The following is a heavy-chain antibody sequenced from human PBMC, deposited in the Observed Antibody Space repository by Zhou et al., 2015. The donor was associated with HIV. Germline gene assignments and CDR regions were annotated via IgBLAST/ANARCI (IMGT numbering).Heavy chain of an antibody. Sequence: QVQLVQSGTEVRKPGASVNVSCKASGYDFTNYGIAWVRQAPGQGLEWMGGIIPIFGTANYAQKFQGRVTITADESTSTAYMELSSLRSEDTAVYYCARREEGCSSTSCPFDYWGQGTLVTVSS. CDR2: IIPIFGTA. J-gene: IGHJ4*02. CDR3: ARREEGCSSTSCPFDY. D-gene: IGHD2-2*01. CDR1: GYDFTNYG. V-gene: IGHV1-69*01.